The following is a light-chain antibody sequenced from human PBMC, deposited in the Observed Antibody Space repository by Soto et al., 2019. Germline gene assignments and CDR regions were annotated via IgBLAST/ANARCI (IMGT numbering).Light chain of an antibody. V-gene: IGLV2-14*01. CDR3: SSYTSTNTRRV. Sequence: QSALTQPASVSGSPGQSITISCTGASSDIGGYNYVSWYQQHPGKAPKLMIYDVNNPPSGVSNRFSGSKSGNTASLTIAGLQAEDEADYYCSSYTSTNTRRVFGGGTKVTVL. J-gene: IGLJ3*02. CDR1: SSDIGGYNY. CDR2: DVN.